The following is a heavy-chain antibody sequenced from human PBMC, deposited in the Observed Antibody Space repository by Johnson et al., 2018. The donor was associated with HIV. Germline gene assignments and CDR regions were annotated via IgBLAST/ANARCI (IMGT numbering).Heavy chain of an antibody. CDR2: IRYDGSNK. Sequence: QVQLVESGGGVVQPGGSLRLSCAASGFTFSSYGMHWVRQAPGKGLEWVAFIRYDGSNKYYADSVTGRFTISRDNSKNTLYLQMNSLRAEDTAVYYCARDESGYDEGFDAFDIWGQGTMVTVSS. CDR1: GFTFSSYG. D-gene: IGHD5-12*01. V-gene: IGHV3-30*02. CDR3: ARDESGYDEGFDAFDI. J-gene: IGHJ3*02.